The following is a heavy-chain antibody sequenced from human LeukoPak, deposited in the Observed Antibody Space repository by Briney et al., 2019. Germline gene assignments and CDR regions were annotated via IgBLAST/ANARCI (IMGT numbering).Heavy chain of an antibody. D-gene: IGHD3-22*01. CDR2: IIPILGIA. V-gene: IGHV1-69*04. CDR1: GGTFSSYA. CDR3: ARSSMGAYYDSSGYYYFDY. J-gene: IGHJ4*02. Sequence: SVKVSCKASGGTFSSYAISWVRQAPGQGLEWMGRIIPILGIANYAQKFQGRVTITADKSTSTAYMELSSLRSEDTAVYYCARSSMGAYYDSSGYYYFDYWGQGTLVTVSS.